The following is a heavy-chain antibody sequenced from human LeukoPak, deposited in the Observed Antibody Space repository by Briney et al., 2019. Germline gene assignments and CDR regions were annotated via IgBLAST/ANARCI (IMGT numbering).Heavy chain of an antibody. J-gene: IGHJ3*02. V-gene: IGHV4-59*01. Sequence: SETLSLTCAVYGGSFSGYYWSWIRQPPGKGLEWIGYIYYSGSTNYNPSLKSRVTISVDTSKNQFSLKLSSVTAADTAVYYCARELNWNPGGAFDAFDIWGQGTMVTVSS. CDR2: IYYSGST. CDR1: GGSFSGYY. D-gene: IGHD1-20*01. CDR3: ARELNWNPGGAFDAFDI.